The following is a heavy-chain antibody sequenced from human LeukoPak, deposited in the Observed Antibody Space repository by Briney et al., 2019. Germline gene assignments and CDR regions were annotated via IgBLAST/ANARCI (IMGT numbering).Heavy chain of an antibody. Sequence: GASVNVSCKASGGIFSSYALSWVRQAPGQGLEWMGGIIPIFGPANYAQKFQGRVTITADESTSTAYMELSSLRSEDTAFYYCARSGYSYGFRTLDYWGQGTLVTVSS. V-gene: IGHV1-69*01. CDR2: IIPIFGPA. J-gene: IGHJ4*02. CDR1: GGIFSSYA. CDR3: ARSGYSYGFRTLDY. D-gene: IGHD5-18*01.